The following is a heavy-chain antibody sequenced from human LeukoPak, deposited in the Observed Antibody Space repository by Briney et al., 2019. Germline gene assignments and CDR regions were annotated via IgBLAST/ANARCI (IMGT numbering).Heavy chain of an antibody. D-gene: IGHD2-15*01. J-gene: IGHJ5*02. CDR1: GGTFNSYA. Sequence: SVTVSYKASGGTFNSYAISGVRQAPGQGLEWMGGIIPIFGTANYAQKFQGRVTITTDESTSTAYMELSSLRSEDTAVYYCARVDVVVAATWMGASWVQGTLFTVSS. V-gene: IGHV1-69*05. CDR3: ARVDVVVAATWMGAS. CDR2: IIPIFGTA.